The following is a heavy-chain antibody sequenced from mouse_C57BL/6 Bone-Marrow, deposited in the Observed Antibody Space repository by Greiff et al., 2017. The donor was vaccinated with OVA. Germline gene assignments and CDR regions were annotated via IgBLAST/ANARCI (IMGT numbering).Heavy chain of an antibody. D-gene: IGHD2-2*01. CDR3: ARSERLRDYFDY. CDR2: IYPGSCNI. CDR1: GYTFTDYY. Sequence: QVQLQQSGAELVRPGASVKLSCKASGYTFTDYYISWVKQRPGQGLEWIARIYPGSCNIYYNEKFKGKATLTAEKSSSTAYMQLSSLTSDDSAVYFCARSERLRDYFDYWGQGTTLTVSS. V-gene: IGHV1-76*01. J-gene: IGHJ2*01.